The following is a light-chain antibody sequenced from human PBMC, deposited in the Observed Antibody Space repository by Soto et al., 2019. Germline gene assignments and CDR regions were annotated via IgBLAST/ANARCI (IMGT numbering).Light chain of an antibody. J-gene: IGLJ1*01. Sequence: QSALTQPASVSGSPGQAITISCTGTSSDVGSYNLVSWYQQHPGKAPKLMIYEVSKRPSGVSNRFSGSKSGNTASLTISGLQAEDEADYYCYSYAGSSTFVFGTETKLTVL. CDR3: YSYAGSSTFV. V-gene: IGLV2-23*02. CDR2: EVS. CDR1: SSDVGSYNL.